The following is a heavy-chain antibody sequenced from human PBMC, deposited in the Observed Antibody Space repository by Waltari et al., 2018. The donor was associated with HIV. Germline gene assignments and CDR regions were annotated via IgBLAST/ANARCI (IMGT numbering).Heavy chain of an antibody. J-gene: IGHJ5*02. CDR3: AVHGEVYGDQINWLDP. V-gene: IGHV3-73*02. CDR1: GLTLSGYA. D-gene: IGHD4-17*01. CDR2: MRDKYNYYAQ. Sequence: EVQLVESGGGLVQPGGSLKLSCAASGLTLSGYAGPWVRQRSGKGPEWVGRMRDKYNYYAQEYGPAVKGRFIISREDSENTAYLQMKSLKTEDTAVYYCAVHGEVYGDQINWLDPWGQGTQVTVSS.